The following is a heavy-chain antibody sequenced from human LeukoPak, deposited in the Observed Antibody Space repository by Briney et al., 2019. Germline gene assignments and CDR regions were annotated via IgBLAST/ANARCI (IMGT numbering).Heavy chain of an antibody. Sequence: GGSLRLSXAASGFTFDDYGMSWVRQAPGKGLEWVSGINWNGGSTCYADSVKGRFTISRDNDKNSLYLQMNSLRAEDTALYYCARVQGYCSSTSCYFDYWGQGTLVTVSS. CDR1: GFTFDDYG. CDR3: ARVQGYCSSTSCYFDY. J-gene: IGHJ4*02. CDR2: INWNGGST. V-gene: IGHV3-20*04. D-gene: IGHD2-2*01.